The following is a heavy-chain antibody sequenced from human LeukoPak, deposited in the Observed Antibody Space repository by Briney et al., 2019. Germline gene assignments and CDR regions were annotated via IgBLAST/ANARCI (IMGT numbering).Heavy chain of an antibody. V-gene: IGHV1-8*01. J-gene: IGHJ4*02. CDR2: MSPNSGDT. CDR1: GYTFTIYD. Sequence: ASVKVSLTASGYTFTIYDFNWVRQATGQRPEWMGWMSPNSGDTGYAQKFQDRVTMTRNTSISTAYMELSSLRSDDTAVYYCARGPPNWGYDYWGPGTLVTVSS. CDR3: ARGPPNWGYDY. D-gene: IGHD7-27*01.